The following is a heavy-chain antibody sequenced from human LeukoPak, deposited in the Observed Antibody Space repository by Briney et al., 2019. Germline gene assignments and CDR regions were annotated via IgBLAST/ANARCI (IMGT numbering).Heavy chain of an antibody. D-gene: IGHD5-24*01. Sequence: LGESLKISCKGSGYSFTSYWSGGVRQMPGKGLEYMGIIHPGDSDTRYSPSFQGQVTISVDRSSSTAYIQWSRLKASDTAMYYCATHPGGLQSGFDNWGQGTLVTVSS. CDR2: IHPGDSDT. J-gene: IGHJ4*02. CDR1: GYSFTSYW. V-gene: IGHV5-51*01. CDR3: ATHPGGLQSGFDN.